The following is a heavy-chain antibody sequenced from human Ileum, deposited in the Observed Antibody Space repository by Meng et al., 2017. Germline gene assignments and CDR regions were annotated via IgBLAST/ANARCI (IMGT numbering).Heavy chain of an antibody. D-gene: IGHD5-18*01. CDR1: GAAFCNNWYH. V-gene: IGHV4-61*01. CDR2: WCKNETN. J-gene: IGHJ4*02. Sequence: VQLRVEGPEPGGTAQYSSTACDNSGAAFCNNWYHLASVQRPQGMGLVYTDIWCKNETNRYKPTVTITVTTSITTSINQLSLNLTYVTAVDSAVYYCAPGPDTATFDYWGQGTLVTVSS. CDR3: APGPDTATFDY.